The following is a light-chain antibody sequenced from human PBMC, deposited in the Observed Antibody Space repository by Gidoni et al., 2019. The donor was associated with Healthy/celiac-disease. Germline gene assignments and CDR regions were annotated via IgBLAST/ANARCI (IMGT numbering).Light chain of an antibody. Sequence: QSVLTQPHSVSGAPGQRVTISCTGSSSNIGAGYDVPWYQQRPGTAPKLLIYGNSNRPSGVPDRFSGSKSGTSASLAITGLQAEDEADYYCQSYDSSLSVVVFGGGTKLTVL. CDR3: QSYDSSLSVVV. J-gene: IGLJ2*01. CDR2: GNS. V-gene: IGLV1-40*01. CDR1: SSNIGAGYD.